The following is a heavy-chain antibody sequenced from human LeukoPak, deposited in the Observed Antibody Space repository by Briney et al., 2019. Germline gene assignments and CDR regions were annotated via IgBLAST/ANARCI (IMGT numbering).Heavy chain of an antibody. CDR3: ARSYYYDTSGTTTLDT. CDR1: GFTFSSYS. D-gene: IGHD3-22*01. V-gene: IGHV3-21*01. CDR2: ISSSSSYI. J-gene: IGHJ5*02. Sequence: GGSLRLSCAASGFTFSSYSMNWVRQAPGKGLEWVSSISSSSSYIYYADSVKGRFTISRDNAKNSLYLQMNSLRAEDTAVYYCARSYYYDTSGTTTLDTWGQGTLVTVSS.